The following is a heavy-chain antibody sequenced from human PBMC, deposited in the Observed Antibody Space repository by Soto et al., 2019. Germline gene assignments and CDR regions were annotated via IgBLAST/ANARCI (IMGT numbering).Heavy chain of an antibody. CDR3: TTGSTSTKNS. Sequence: EVQLVESGGGLVIPGGSLRLSCVASGFTFSNAWLSWVRQAPGKGLEWVGRIKSKTDGGTTDYTAPVKGRFTISRDDSKNTLYLQMNSLKIEDTAVYYCTTGSTSTKNSWGQGTLVTVSS. CDR2: IKSKTDGGTT. CDR1: GFTFSNAW. D-gene: IGHD6-6*01. V-gene: IGHV3-15*01. J-gene: IGHJ5*02.